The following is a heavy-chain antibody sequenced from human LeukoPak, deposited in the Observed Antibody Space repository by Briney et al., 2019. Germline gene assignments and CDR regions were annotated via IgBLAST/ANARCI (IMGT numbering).Heavy chain of an antibody. D-gene: IGHD2/OR15-2a*01. CDR3: ARLYGGP. CDR2: IDYSGST. V-gene: IGHV4-59*08. J-gene: IGHJ5*02. CDR1: GGSITTYY. Sequence: PSETLSLTCTVSGGSITTYYWSWIRQPPGRGLEWIAYIDYSGSTNYNPSLKSRVTISVDTSNNQFSLKLTSVTAADTAVYYCARLYGGPWGQGILVTVSS.